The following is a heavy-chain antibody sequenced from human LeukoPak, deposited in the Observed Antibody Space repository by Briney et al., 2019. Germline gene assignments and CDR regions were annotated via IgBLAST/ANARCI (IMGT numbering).Heavy chain of an antibody. CDR3: ARDNYSSGWLGGFDY. J-gene: IGHJ4*02. Sequence: PGGSLRLSCAASGFTFSSYWMHWVRQAPGKGLVWVSRINSDGSSTSYADSVKGRFTISRDNAKNTLYLQMNSLRAEDTAVYYCARDNYSSGWLGGFDYWGQGTLVTVSS. D-gene: IGHD6-19*01. V-gene: IGHV3-74*01. CDR1: GFTFSSYW. CDR2: INSDGSST.